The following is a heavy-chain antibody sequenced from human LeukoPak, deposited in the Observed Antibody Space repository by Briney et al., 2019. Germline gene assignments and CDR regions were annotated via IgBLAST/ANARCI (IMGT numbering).Heavy chain of an antibody. J-gene: IGHJ4*02. CDR2: ISGSGGST. CDR1: GFTFSSYA. D-gene: IGHD1-7*01. CDR3: ARASNRNSINFDY. Sequence: QPGGSLRLSCAASGFTFSSYAMSWVRQAPGKGLEWVSAISGSGGSTYYADSVKGRFTISRDNAETTLHLQMNNLSAEDTAVYYCARASNRNSINFDYWGQGALVTVSS. V-gene: IGHV3-23*01.